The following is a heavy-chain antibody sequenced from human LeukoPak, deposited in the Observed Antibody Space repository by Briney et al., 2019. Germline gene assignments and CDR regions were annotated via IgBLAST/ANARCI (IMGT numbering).Heavy chain of an antibody. CDR2: ISTSSSYI. Sequence: PGGSLRLSCAASGFTFSSYSMNWVRQAPGKGLEWVSSISTSSSYIYFAASLKGRFTISRDNAKNSLYLQMNSLRAEDTAVYYCARGGGYSYGSFDYWGQGTLVTVSS. J-gene: IGHJ4*02. CDR3: ARGGGYSYGSFDY. D-gene: IGHD5-18*01. CDR1: GFTFSSYS. V-gene: IGHV3-21*01.